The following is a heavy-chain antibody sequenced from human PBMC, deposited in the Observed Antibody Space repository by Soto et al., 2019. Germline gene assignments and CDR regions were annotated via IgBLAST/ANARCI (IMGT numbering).Heavy chain of an antibody. J-gene: IGHJ3*02. CDR3: AKEVSFYHDYVPFEI. CDR1: GFTFSRYG. CDR2: ISYDGSNK. Sequence: GGSLRLSCAASGFTFSRYGMHWVRQAPGKGLDWVAFISYDGSNKYYGDSVKGRFTISSDNSKNTLYLQMNSLRAEDTAVYYCAKEVSFYHDYVPFEIWGQGTMVTVSS. V-gene: IGHV3-30*18. D-gene: IGHD4-17*01.